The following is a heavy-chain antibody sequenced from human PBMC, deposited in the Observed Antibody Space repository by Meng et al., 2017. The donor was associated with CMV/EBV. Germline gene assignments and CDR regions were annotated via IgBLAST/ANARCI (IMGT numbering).Heavy chain of an antibody. J-gene: IGHJ3*02. Sequence: SVKVSCKASGGTFSSYTISWVRQAPGQGLEWMGRIIPILGIANYTQKFQGRVTITADKSTSTAYMELSSLRSEDTAVYYCASYPGYSGDRAFDIWGQGTMVTVSS. V-gene: IGHV1-69*02. CDR2: IIPILGIA. D-gene: IGHD6-25*01. CDR3: ASYPGYSGDRAFDI. CDR1: GGTFSSYT.